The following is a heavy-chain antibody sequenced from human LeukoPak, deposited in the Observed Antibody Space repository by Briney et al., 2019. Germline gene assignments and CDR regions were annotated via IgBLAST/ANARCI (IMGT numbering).Heavy chain of an antibody. D-gene: IGHD2-2*02. Sequence: PGGSLRLSCAASGFTFSSYWMHWVRQAPGKGLVWVSRINIDGSSTIYADSVKGRFTISRDNAKNTLYLQMNSLRAEDTAVYYCARGQYCSSTSCYSFDYWGQGTLVTVSS. CDR1: GFTFSSYW. V-gene: IGHV3-74*01. J-gene: IGHJ4*02. CDR2: INIDGSST. CDR3: ARGQYCSSTSCYSFDY.